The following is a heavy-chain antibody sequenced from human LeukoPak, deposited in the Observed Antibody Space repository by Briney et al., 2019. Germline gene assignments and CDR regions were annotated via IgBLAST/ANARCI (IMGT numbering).Heavy chain of an antibody. J-gene: IGHJ5*02. V-gene: IGHV1-2*06. Sequence: ASVKVSCKASGYTFSTYYLHWVRQAPGHGLEWLGRLNPDNGDTNYAQKFQGRVTMTRDTSISTAYMEVSSLRSDDTAVYYCARRGFSNWFDPWGQGTLVTVSS. D-gene: IGHD2/OR15-2a*01. CDR1: GYTFSTYY. CDR3: ARRGFSNWFDP. CDR2: LNPDNGDT.